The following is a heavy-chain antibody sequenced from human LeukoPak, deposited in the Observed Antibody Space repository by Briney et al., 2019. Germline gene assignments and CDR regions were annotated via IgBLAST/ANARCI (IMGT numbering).Heavy chain of an antibody. J-gene: IGHJ4*02. CDR2: IYHSGST. CDR3: ARVRWELYYFDY. Sequence: WIGEIYHSGSTNYNPSLKSRVTISVDKSKNQFSLKLSSVTAADTAVYYCARVRWELYYFDYWGQGTLVTVSS. D-gene: IGHD1-26*01. V-gene: IGHV4-4*02.